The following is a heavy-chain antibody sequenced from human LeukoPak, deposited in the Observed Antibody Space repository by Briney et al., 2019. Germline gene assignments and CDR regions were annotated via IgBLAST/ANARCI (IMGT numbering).Heavy chain of an antibody. J-gene: IGHJ4*02. CDR1: GNYW. V-gene: IGHV3-74*01. D-gene: IGHD2/OR15-2a*01. CDR3: VSFYETY. Sequence: GGSLRLSCAASGNYWMHWVRQAPGKGLVWVSHINSDGSWTSYAASVKGRFTISKDNARNTVYLQMNSLRAEDTAVYYCVSFYETYWGRGTLVTVSS. CDR2: INSDGSWT.